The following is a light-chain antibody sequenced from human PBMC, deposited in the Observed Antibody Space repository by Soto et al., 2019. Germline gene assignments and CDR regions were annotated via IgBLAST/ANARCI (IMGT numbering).Light chain of an antibody. J-gene: IGKJ1*01. CDR1: QDISTW. CDR3: QQTNSFPRT. Sequence: DIQMTQSPSSVSASVGDRVTIACRASQDISTWLAWYQQKPGNAPKLLIYAASSLQSGVPSRFSGSGSGTDFTLTISSLQPDDFATYYCQQTNSFPRTFGQGTKVEI. CDR2: AAS. V-gene: IGKV1-12*01.